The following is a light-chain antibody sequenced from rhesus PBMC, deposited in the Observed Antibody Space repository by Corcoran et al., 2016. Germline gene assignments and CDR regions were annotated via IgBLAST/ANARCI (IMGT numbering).Light chain of an antibody. CDR3: QQYNNWNS. CDR1: QSVSSY. J-gene: IGKJ2*01. Sequence: EIVMTQSPATLSLSPGERATLSCRASQSVSSYVAWSQQKPEQAPRLLIYGASSRATCIPDRFSGSASGTDFTLIISSLEPEDVGVYYCQQYNNWNSFGQGTKVEIK. CDR2: GAS. V-gene: IGKV3S9*01.